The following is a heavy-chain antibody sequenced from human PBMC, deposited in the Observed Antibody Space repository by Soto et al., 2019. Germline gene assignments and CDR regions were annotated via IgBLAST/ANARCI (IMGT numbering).Heavy chain of an antibody. CDR1: GFTVSNNY. CDR3: AARGGGGGY. V-gene: IGHV3-53*01. Sequence: EVQLVESGGGLIQPGGSLRLSCAVSGFTVSNNYMSWVRQAPGKGLEGVSVIYSGGYTAYGDSVKGRFTISRDNSKNTLYLQLKALGAADTAVYSWAARGGGGGYWGQGTLVTVSS. D-gene: IGHD3-10*01. J-gene: IGHJ4*02. CDR2: IYSGGYT.